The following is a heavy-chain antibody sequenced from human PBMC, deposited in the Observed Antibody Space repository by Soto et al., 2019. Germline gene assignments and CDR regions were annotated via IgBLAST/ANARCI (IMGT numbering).Heavy chain of an antibody. V-gene: IGHV3-23*01. Sequence: GGSLRLSCAASGFTFSNYAMSWVRQAPGKGLEWVSSITGSGDHTYYADSVKGRFTISRDNSKNTLYLQMNSLRAEDTAVYYCAKARYYDSTGYLYYFDYWGQGTLVTVSS. J-gene: IGHJ4*02. D-gene: IGHD3-22*01. CDR3: AKARYYDSTGYLYYFDY. CDR2: ITGSGDHT. CDR1: GFTFSNYA.